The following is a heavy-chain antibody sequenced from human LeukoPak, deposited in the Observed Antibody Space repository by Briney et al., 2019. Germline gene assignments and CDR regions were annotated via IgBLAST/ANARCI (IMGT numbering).Heavy chain of an antibody. D-gene: IGHD6-13*01. CDR3: ARDRTYLGQLVYYTEFDY. CDR2: ISGGGDST. CDR1: GFTFSSYA. Sequence: PGGSLRLSCAASGFTFSSYAMSWVRQAPGKGLEWVSAISGGGDSTFYADSVKGRFTISRDNSKNTLYLQMNSLRDEDTAVYYCARDRTYLGQLVYYTEFDYWGQGTLVTVSS. V-gene: IGHV3-23*01. J-gene: IGHJ4*02.